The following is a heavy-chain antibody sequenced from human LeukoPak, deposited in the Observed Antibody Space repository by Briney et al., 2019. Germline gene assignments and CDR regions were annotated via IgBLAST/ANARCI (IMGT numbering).Heavy chain of an antibody. CDR1: GFTFSTYW. Sequence: PGGSLRLSCAASGFTFSTYWMHWVRQAPGKGLVWVSRVNGDGSSTNYADSVKGRFTISRDNAKNTLYLQMNSLRAEDTAVYYCARDYYEYGMGVWGQGTTVTVSS. CDR3: ARDYYEYGMGV. V-gene: IGHV3-74*01. D-gene: IGHD3-16*01. CDR2: VNGDGSST. J-gene: IGHJ6*02.